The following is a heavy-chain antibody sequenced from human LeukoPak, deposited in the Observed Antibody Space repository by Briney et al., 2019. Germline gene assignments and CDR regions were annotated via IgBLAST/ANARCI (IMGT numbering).Heavy chain of an antibody. CDR1: GYTFINYA. D-gene: IGHD6-19*01. CDR3: ARDASNTSGRNIYFDY. V-gene: IGHV1-18*01. J-gene: IGHJ4*02. Sequence: GAAVTVSFKASGYTFINYAISWARQAPGQGLELMGWISTYNGDTKYAQTLQGRVTMTTDSSTSTAYMELGSLTSDDTAVYYCARDASNTSGRNIYFDYWGQGTLVTVSS. CDR2: ISTYNGDT.